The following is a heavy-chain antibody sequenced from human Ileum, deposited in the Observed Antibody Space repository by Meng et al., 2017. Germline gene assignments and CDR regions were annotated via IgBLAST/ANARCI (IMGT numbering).Heavy chain of an antibody. CDR3: ARRRSPGYISGQGGYYFDH. D-gene: IGHD3-10*01. V-gene: IGHV4-34*01. J-gene: IGHJ4*02. CDR1: GGGYSFSDFY. Sequence: QVQLQQWAAGLLRPPEALSPPGAVYGGGYSFSDFYWSWVRQSPGKGLEWIGEINPGGSSNYNPSLKSRVTISAATSMNQISLKMTSLTAADTAIYYCARRRSPGYISGQGGYYFDHWGQGTLVTVSS. CDR2: INPGGSS.